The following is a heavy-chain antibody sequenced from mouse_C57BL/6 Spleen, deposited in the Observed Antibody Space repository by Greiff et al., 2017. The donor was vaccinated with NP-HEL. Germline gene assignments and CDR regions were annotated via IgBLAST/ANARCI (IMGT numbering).Heavy chain of an antibody. CDR3: ARHPIYYYGSRGDYYAMDY. CDR2: IWSDGST. J-gene: IGHJ4*01. D-gene: IGHD1-1*01. CDR1: GFSLTSYG. Sequence: VKLVESGPGLVAPSQSLSITCTVSGFSLTSYGVHWVRQPPGKGLEWLVVIWSDGSTTYNSALKSRLSISKDNSKSQVFLKMNSLQTDDTAMYYCARHPIYYYGSRGDYYAMDYWGQGTSVTVSS. V-gene: IGHV2-6-1*01.